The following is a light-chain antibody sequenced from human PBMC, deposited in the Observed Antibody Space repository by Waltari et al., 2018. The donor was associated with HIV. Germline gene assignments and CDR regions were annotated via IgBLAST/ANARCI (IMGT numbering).Light chain of an antibody. CDR3: QLWDGSSDYSWV. CDR2: DDS. V-gene: IGLV3-21*02. J-gene: IGLJ3*02. Sequence: SYVLTQPPSVSVAPGQTARIACGGNNIGGKHIHWYRQKPGQAPKLVVYDDSDRPSGIPERFSGSNSGNTATLTISRVEAGDEGDYYCQLWDGSSDYSWVFGGGTKLIVL. CDR1: NIGGKH.